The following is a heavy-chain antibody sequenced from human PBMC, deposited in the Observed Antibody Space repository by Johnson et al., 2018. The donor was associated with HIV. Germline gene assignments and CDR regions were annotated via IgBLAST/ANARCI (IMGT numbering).Heavy chain of an antibody. CDR2: ISYDGSNK. CDR1: GFTFSSYA. D-gene: IGHD3-22*01. V-gene: IGHV3-30*04. Sequence: QVQLVESGGGVVQPGRSLRLSCAASGFTFSSYAMHWVRQAPGKGLEWVAVISYDGSNKYYAASVKGRFTISRDNSKNTLYLQMNSLRAEDTAVYYCAKAREYDSTGHDAFDIWGQGTMVTVSS. J-gene: IGHJ3*02. CDR3: AKAREYDSTGHDAFDI.